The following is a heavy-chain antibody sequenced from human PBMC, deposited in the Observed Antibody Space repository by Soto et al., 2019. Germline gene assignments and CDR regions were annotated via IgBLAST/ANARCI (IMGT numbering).Heavy chain of an antibody. CDR1: GFTFSGSA. J-gene: IGHJ3*02. D-gene: IGHD4-17*01. CDR3: TRHRIIWANHVTPAISNDGFDI. V-gene: IGHV3-73*01. CDR2: IRSKANNYGT. Sequence: EVQLVESGGGLVQPGGSLKLSCAASGFTFSGSAMHWVRQSSGKGLEWVGRIRSKANNYGTAYAASVTGRFTVSRDDSKNTTYLQMNSLKTEDTAIYYCTRHRIIWANHVTPAISNDGFDIWGQGTMVTVSS.